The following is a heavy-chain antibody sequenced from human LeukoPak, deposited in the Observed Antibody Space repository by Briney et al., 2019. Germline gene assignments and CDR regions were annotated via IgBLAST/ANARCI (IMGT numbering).Heavy chain of an antibody. CDR2: ISGSGGST. CDR3: AKDIYGDYGMDV. Sequence: GGSLRLSCAASGFTFSSYAMSWVRQAPGKGLGWVSAISGSGGSTYYADSVKGRFTISRDNSKNTLYLQMNSLRAEDTAVYYCAKDIYGDYGMDVWGQGTTVTVSS. J-gene: IGHJ6*02. D-gene: IGHD4-17*01. CDR1: GFTFSSYA. V-gene: IGHV3-23*01.